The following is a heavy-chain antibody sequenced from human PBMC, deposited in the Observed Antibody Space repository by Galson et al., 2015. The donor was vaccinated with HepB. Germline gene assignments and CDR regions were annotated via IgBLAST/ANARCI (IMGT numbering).Heavy chain of an antibody. CDR3: ASYSSWGLAAVGYFDL. CDR2: IIPIFGTA. D-gene: IGHD6-13*01. CDR1: GVTFSSYA. V-gene: IGHV1-69*13. J-gene: IGHJ2*01. Sequence: SVKVSCKASGVTFSSYAISWVRHAPGQGLEWMGGIIPIFGTANYAQKFQGRVTITADESTSTAYMELSSLRSEDTAVYYCASYSSWGLAAVGYFDLWGRGTLVTVSS.